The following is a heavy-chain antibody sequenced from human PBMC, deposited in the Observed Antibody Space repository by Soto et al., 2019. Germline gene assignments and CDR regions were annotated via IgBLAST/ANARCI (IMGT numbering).Heavy chain of an antibody. Sequence: SETLSLTCTVSGGSTSSGGYYWSWIRQHPGKGLEWIGYIYYSGSTYYNPSLKSRGTISVDTSKNQLSLKLSPVPAADTAVYYCARAPSGYYFHDAFDIWGQGTMVTVSS. CDR2: IYYSGST. J-gene: IGHJ3*02. CDR3: ARAPSGYYFHDAFDI. CDR1: GGSTSSGGYY. V-gene: IGHV4-31*03. D-gene: IGHD3-22*01.